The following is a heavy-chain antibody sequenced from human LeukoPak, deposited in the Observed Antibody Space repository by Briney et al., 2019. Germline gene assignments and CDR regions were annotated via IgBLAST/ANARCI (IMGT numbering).Heavy chain of an antibody. D-gene: IGHD3-22*01. CDR1: GFTFSTYW. J-gene: IGHJ4*02. CDR2: IKQDGSEK. V-gene: IGHV3-7*03. Sequence: AEGSLRLSCAASGFTFSTYWMSWVRQAPGKGLEWVANIKQDGSEKYYVDSVKGRFTISRDNAKNSLYLEMNSLRAEDTAVYYCARSPPHYYDSSYFDYWGQGTLVTVSS. CDR3: ARSPPHYYDSSYFDY.